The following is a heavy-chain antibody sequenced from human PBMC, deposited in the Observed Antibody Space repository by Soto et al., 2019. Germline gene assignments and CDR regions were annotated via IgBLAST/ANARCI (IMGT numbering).Heavy chain of an antibody. Sequence: SQTLSLTCAISWDSVSSNRAAWNWIRHSPSRGLEWLGRPYYRSKWYNDYAVSVKSRITINPDTSHNQFSLQLNSVTPEDTAVYNWARRPPDFHSAFDSWGQGTLVTVSS. V-gene: IGHV6-1*01. CDR1: WDSVSSNRAA. CDR3: ARRPPDFHSAFDS. J-gene: IGHJ4*02. CDR2: PYYRSKWYN. D-gene: IGHD2-21*02.